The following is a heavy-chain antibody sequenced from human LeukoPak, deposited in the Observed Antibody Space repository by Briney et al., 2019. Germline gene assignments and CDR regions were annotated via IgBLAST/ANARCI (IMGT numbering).Heavy chain of an antibody. CDR3: ARNPNSSGYFFQH. V-gene: IGHV3-21*01. CDR2: ISSSSSYI. D-gene: IGHD3-22*01. CDR1: GFTFSSYS. J-gene: IGHJ1*01. Sequence: GGSLRLSCAASGFTFSSYSMNWVRQAPGKGLEWVSSISSSSSYIYYADSVKGRFTISRDNSKNTLYLQMNSLRAEDTAVYYCARNPNSSGYFFQHWGQGTLVTVSS.